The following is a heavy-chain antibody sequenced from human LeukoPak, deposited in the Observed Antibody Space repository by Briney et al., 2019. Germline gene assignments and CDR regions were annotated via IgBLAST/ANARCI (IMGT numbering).Heavy chain of an antibody. CDR3: ARDPWEPQGFDY. D-gene: IGHD1-26*01. CDR1: GGTFSSYA. CDR2: IILIFDTA. V-gene: IGHV1-69*06. Sequence: SVKVSCKASGGTFSSYAISWVRQAPGQGLEWMGGIILIFDTANYAQKFKGRLTITADKSTSTAYMELSSLRSEDTAVYYCARDPWEPQGFDYWGQGTLVTVSS. J-gene: IGHJ4*02.